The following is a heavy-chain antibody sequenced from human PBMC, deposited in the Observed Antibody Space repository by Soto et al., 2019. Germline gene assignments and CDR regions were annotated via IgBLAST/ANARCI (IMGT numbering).Heavy chain of an antibody. CDR3: AREMPIAVAASYGMDV. D-gene: IGHD6-19*01. CDR1: GFTFSSYS. J-gene: IGHJ6*02. CDR2: ISSSSSYI. Sequence: GGSLRLSCAASGFTFSSYSMNWVRQAPGKGLEWVSSISSSSSYIYYADSVKGRFNISRDNAKNPLYLQMNSLRAEDTAVYYCAREMPIAVAASYGMDVWGQGTTVTVSS. V-gene: IGHV3-21*01.